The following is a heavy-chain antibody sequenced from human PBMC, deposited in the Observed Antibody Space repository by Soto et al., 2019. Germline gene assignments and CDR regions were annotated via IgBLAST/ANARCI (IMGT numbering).Heavy chain of an antibody. V-gene: IGHV4-39*01. D-gene: IGHD2-21*02. CDR1: GGSIGSSSYY. Sequence: QVQLQESGPGLVKPSETLSLTCAVSGGSIGSSSYYWGRIRQAPGKGLEWIGSVYYSGSTLYNPSLNSRVTISLDTSQNQFSLQLNSVTPADTAIYYCARQEGYRADCHGFWGRGILVTVSS. CDR3: ARQEGYRADCHGF. J-gene: IGHJ4*02. CDR2: VYYSGST.